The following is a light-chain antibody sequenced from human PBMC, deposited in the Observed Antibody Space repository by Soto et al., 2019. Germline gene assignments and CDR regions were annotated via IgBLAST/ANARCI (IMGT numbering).Light chain of an antibody. CDR1: NSDIGSYND. V-gene: IGLV2-14*01. J-gene: IGLJ2*01. CDR3: NSYSSTIALV. CDR2: EVT. Sequence: QSALTQPASVSGSPGQSITISCTGTNSDIGSYNDVSWYQQHPGKAPKHLLYEVTNRASGTSNRFSGSKSGNTASLTISGLQAEDEADYYCNSYSSTIALVFGGGTKLTVL.